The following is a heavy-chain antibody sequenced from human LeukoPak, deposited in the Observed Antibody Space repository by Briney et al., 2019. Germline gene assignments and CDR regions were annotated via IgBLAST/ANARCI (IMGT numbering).Heavy chain of an antibody. Sequence: PSETLSLTCTVSDDSISNYYWSWIRQPPGMGLEWIGYIYYSGTTDYNPSLKSRVTMSVDTSKNQFSLKLSSVTAADTAVYYCARETRPYYYDSSGDEYFGYWGQGTLVTVSS. CDR2: IYYSGTT. CDR1: DDSISNYY. J-gene: IGHJ4*02. D-gene: IGHD3-22*01. V-gene: IGHV4-59*12. CDR3: ARETRPYYYDSSGDEYFGY.